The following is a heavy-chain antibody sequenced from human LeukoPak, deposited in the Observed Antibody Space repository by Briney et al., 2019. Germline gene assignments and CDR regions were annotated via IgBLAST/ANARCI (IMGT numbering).Heavy chain of an antibody. CDR2: ISTYNGNT. CDR3: ARGVTMRDASDI. Sequence: ASVKVSCKASGYTFTDFGLNWVRQAPGQGLEWLGWISTYNGNTEYAQRLQGRVTMTTETSTSTVYMDLRSLTSDDTAVYYCARGVTMRDASDIWGQGTVVTVSS. V-gene: IGHV1-18*01. CDR1: GYTFTDFG. J-gene: IGHJ3*02. D-gene: IGHD3-16*01.